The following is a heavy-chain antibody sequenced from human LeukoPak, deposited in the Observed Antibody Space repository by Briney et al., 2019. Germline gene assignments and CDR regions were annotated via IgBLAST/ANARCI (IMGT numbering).Heavy chain of an antibody. CDR2: IYSGGRT. Sequence: GGSLRLSCAASGFTVSRNYMSWVRQAPGKGLEWVSVIYSGGRTYYADSVKGRFTISRDNSKNTLYLQMNRLRAEDTAVYYCAKEFRGGWPFDYWGQGTLVTVSS. CDR1: GFTVSRNY. CDR3: AKEFRGGWPFDY. D-gene: IGHD6-19*01. V-gene: IGHV3-66*01. J-gene: IGHJ4*02.